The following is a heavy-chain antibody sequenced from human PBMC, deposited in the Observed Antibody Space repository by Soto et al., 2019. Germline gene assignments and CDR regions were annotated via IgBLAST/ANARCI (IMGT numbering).Heavy chain of an antibody. CDR3: ARTTWRRTAIFGVVIYPNWFAP. CDR1: GGSISSSSYY. J-gene: IGHJ5*02. V-gene: IGHV4-39*01. CDR2: IYYSGST. D-gene: IGHD3-3*01. Sequence: SETLSLTCTVSGGSISSSSYYWGWIRQPPGKGLEWIGSIYYSGSTYYNPSLKSRVTISVDTSKNQFSLKLSSVTAADTAVYYCARTTWRRTAIFGVVIYPNWFAPWGQGTPVTVSS.